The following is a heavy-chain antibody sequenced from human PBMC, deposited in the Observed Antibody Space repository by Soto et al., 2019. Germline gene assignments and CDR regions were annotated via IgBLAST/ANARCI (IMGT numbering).Heavy chain of an antibody. CDR1: GASFGGYY. D-gene: IGHD3-10*01. Sequence: QVQLQQWGAGLLKPSETLSLNCAVYGASFGGYYWNWIRQPPGKGLEWIGDITHTGGTNYNPSLKGRVTRSIDKSKSQFSLNLTSVTAADTAVYYCARVGRAIRGIITYDYWGPGTLVTVSS. CDR2: ITHTGGT. V-gene: IGHV4-34*01. J-gene: IGHJ4*02. CDR3: ARVGRAIRGIITYDY.